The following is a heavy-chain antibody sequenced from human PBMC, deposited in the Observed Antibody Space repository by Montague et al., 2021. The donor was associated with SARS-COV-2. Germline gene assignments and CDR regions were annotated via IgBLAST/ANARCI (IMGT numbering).Heavy chain of an antibody. V-gene: IGHV3-74*01. J-gene: IGHJ4*02. CDR3: ASDSRYSGYEADY. D-gene: IGHD5-12*01. CDR1: GFTFSNYW. CDR2: INSDGSST. Sequence: SLSLSCAASGFTFSNYWMHWVRQAPGKGLVWVSRINSDGSSTTYADSVKGRFIISRDNAKNTVYLQMNSLRAEDSAVYYCASDSRYSGYEADYWGQGTLVTVSS.